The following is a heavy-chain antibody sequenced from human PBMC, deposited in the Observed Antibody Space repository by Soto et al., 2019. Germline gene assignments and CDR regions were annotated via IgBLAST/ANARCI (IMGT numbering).Heavy chain of an antibody. Sequence: ASVKVSCKASGYTFTSSGISWVRQAPGQGLEWMGWISAYNGNTNYAQKLQGRVTMTTDTSTSTAYMELRSLRSDDTAVYYCARERVTTYYDILTGYSDFDYWGQGTLVTVSS. V-gene: IGHV1-18*01. D-gene: IGHD3-9*01. J-gene: IGHJ4*02. CDR2: ISAYNGNT. CDR1: GYTFTSSG. CDR3: ARERVTTYYDILTGYSDFDY.